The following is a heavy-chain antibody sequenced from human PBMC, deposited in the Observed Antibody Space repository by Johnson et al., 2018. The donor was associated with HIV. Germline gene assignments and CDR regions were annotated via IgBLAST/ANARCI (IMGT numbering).Heavy chain of an antibody. V-gene: IGHV3-30-3*01. CDR3: AKDLGGSKTDEWGTDYYEFWNSYPVQDPRVVVGTFDI. D-gene: IGHD3-3*01. J-gene: IGHJ3*02. CDR2: ISYDGSNK. CDR1: GFTFSSYA. Sequence: QVQLVESGGGVVQPGRSLRLSCAASGFTFSSYAMHWVRQAPGKGLEWVAVISYDGSNKYYADSVKGRFTISRDNSKNTLYLQMNSLTSEATAVYYCAKDLGGSKTDEWGTDYYEFWNSYPVQDPRVVVGTFDIWGHGTMVTVSS.